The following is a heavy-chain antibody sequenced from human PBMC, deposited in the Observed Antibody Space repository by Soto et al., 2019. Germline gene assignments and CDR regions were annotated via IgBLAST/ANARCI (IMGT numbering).Heavy chain of an antibody. CDR3: ARESGGATATLGYYYFYMDV. D-gene: IGHD5-12*01. J-gene: IGHJ6*03. CDR2: INPNGGVT. CDR1: GDTFNDYY. V-gene: IGHV1-2*04. Sequence: QVQLVQSGAEVKRPGASVTVSCRSSGDTFNDYYIHWVRQAPGQGLEWMGWINPNGGVTKYAQKFQGWVSMTRDTSSRTVYMQVCRLRSDDTAVYYCARESGGATATLGYYYFYMDVWGTGTTVTVSS.